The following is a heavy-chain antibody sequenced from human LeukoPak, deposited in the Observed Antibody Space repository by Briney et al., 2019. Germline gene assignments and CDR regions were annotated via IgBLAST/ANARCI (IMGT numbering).Heavy chain of an antibody. CDR2: IYTSGST. V-gene: IGHV4-4*07. Sequence: SETLSLTCTVSGGSISSYYWSWIRQPAGKGMEWIGRIYTSGSTNYNPSLKSRVTMSVDTSKNQFSLKLSSVTAADTAVYYCARDRPNVLRFLEWPADAFDIWGQGTMVTVSS. D-gene: IGHD3-3*01. CDR3: ARDRPNVLRFLEWPADAFDI. J-gene: IGHJ3*02. CDR1: GGSISSYY.